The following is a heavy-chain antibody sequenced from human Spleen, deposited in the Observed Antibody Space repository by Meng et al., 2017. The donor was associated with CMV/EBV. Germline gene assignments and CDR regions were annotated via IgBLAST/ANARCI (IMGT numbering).Heavy chain of an antibody. CDR2: INHSGST. V-gene: IGHV4-34*01. CDR1: GGSFSGYY. Sequence: QWQLQQRVEGSLKPPETLSLTCAVYGGSFSGYYWSWIRQPPGKGLEWIGEINHSGSTNYNPSLKSRVTISVDTSKNQFSLKLSSVTAADTAVYYCARSDLAAAGYNWFDPWGQGTLVTVSS. CDR3: ARSDLAAAGYNWFDP. D-gene: IGHD6-13*01. J-gene: IGHJ5*02.